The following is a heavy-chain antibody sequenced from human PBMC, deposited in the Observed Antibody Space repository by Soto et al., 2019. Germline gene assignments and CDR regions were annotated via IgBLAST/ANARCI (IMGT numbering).Heavy chain of an antibody. CDR3: ARVQMATMYFDY. D-gene: IGHD5-12*01. Sequence: QVQLQESGPGLVKPSETLSLTCNVSGGSISSYYWRWVRQPPGKGLECIGYIYYSGTHNYNPSLESRLTISVDTSTNQFSLRLSSVTAADTAVYYCARVQMATMYFDYWGQGTLVTVSS. CDR2: IYYSGTH. V-gene: IGHV4-59*01. J-gene: IGHJ4*02. CDR1: GGSISSYY.